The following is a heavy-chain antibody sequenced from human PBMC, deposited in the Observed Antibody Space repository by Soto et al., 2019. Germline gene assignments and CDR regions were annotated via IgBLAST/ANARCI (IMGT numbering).Heavy chain of an antibody. Sequence: EVQLVESGGGLVQPGGSLRLSCAASGFTFSTYWIHWVRQAPGQGLVWVSRINSDGSSTNYADSVKGRFTISRDNAKNTLFLQMNSLRAEDTAVYYCASDRWGGGRDMDVWGQGTTVTVSS. D-gene: IGHD3-10*01. CDR1: GFTFSTYW. CDR3: ASDRWGGGRDMDV. CDR2: INSDGSST. V-gene: IGHV3-74*01. J-gene: IGHJ6*02.